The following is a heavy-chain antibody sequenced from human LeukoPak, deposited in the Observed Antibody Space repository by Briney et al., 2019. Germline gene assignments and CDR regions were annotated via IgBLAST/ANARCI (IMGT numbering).Heavy chain of an antibody. CDR3: AKDLEDTFYDFWSGSSYMDV. CDR2: IGGSGYKT. V-gene: IGHV3-23*01. J-gene: IGHJ6*03. D-gene: IGHD3-3*01. Sequence: GGSLRLSCAASGFTFGNFAMSWVRQTPGKGLEWVSGIGGSGYKTQYADSVKGRFAISRDNSQKTLYLQMDSLRAEDTAVYYCAKDLEDTFYDFWSGSSYMDVWGKGATVTVSS. CDR1: GFTFGNFA.